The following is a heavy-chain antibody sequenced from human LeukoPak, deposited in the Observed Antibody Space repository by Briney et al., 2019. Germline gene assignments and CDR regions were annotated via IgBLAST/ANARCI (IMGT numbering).Heavy chain of an antibody. Sequence: GGSLRLSCASSGFNFSNYWMSWLRQAPGKGLEWVANIDQDWCVKYYLDSVKGRFTISRVNAKNSLSLQLNERRADDTAFHYRARNPAKVIPSLYWGQGTLVSVS. CDR3: ARNPAKVIPSLY. D-gene: IGHD1-14*01. J-gene: IGHJ4*02. V-gene: IGHV3-7*01. CDR2: IDQDWCVK. CDR1: GFNFSNYW.